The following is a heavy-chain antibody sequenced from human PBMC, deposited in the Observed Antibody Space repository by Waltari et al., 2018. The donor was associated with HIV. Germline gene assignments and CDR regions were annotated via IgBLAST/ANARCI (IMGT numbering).Heavy chain of an antibody. Sequence: EVQLMESGGGLVQSGGSLRLSCAASGFTFTNYWMSWVRQTPGRGLEWVAYIKYDGSEKYYRGSVKGRFTISRDNAKNSMFLQMNSLRAEDTAVYYCARIGTFPHNYAIDFWGQGTTVTVSS. CDR3: ARIGTFPHNYAIDF. CDR2: IKYDGSEK. V-gene: IGHV3-7*01. CDR1: GFTFTNYW. J-gene: IGHJ6*02. D-gene: IGHD1-26*01.